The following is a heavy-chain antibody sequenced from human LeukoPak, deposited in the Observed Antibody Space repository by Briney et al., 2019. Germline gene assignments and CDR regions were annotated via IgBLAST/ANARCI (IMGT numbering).Heavy chain of an antibody. CDR3: ANLQRGNYKANF. V-gene: IGHV3-23*01. Sequence: GGSLRLSCVGSGFAFSSYHLSWVRQIPGKGLEWLSVVTANSDNIYYADSVKGRFTISRDNSKDTLYLQMNGLRAEDSALYYCANLQRGNYKANFWGRGTLVTVSS. D-gene: IGHD3-10*01. CDR2: VTANSDNI. CDR1: GFAFSSYH. J-gene: IGHJ4*02.